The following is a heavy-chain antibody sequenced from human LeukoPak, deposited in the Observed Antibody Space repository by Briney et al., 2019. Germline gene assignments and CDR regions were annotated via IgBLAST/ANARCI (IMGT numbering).Heavy chain of an antibody. CDR2: ISSSGSTI. J-gene: IGHJ6*04. V-gene: IGHV3-48*03. D-gene: IGHD3-10*02. CDR3: AELGITMIGGV. CDR1: GFTFSSYE. Sequence: PGWALRLSCAASGFTFSSYEMNWVRQAPGKGLEWVAYISSSGSTIHYADSVKGRFTISRDNAKNSLYLQMNSLRAEDTAVYYCAELGITMIGGVWGKGTTVTISS.